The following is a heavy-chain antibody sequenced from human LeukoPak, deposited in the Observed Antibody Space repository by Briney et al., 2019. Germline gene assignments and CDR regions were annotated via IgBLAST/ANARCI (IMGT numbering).Heavy chain of an antibody. CDR1: GGSISSYY. V-gene: IGHV4-59*12. CDR3: ARVPLQYYYYYGMDV. Sequence: SETLSLTCTVSGGSISSYYWSWIRQPPGKGLEWIGYIYYSGSTNYNPSLKSRVTISVDKSKNQFSLKLSSVTAADTAVYYCARVPLQYYYYYGMDVWGQGTTVTVSS. J-gene: IGHJ6*02. CDR2: IYYSGST.